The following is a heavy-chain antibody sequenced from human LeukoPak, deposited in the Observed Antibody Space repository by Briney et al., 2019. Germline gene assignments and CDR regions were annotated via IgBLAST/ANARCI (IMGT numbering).Heavy chain of an antibody. CDR3: ARDNWNYGSSMDV. V-gene: IGHV4-59*01. J-gene: IGHJ6*02. Sequence: TSSETLSLTCTVSGGSISSYYWSWIRQPPGKGLEWIGYIYYSGSTNYNPSLKSRVTISVDTSKNQFSLKLSSVTAADTAVYYCARDNWNYGSSMDVWGQGTTVTVSS. CDR2: IYYSGST. D-gene: IGHD1-7*01. CDR1: GGSISSYY.